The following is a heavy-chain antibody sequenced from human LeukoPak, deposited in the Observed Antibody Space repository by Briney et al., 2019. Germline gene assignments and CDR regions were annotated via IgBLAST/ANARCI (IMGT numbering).Heavy chain of an antibody. CDR3: ATSPPLHYSGSYETFDY. Sequence: GGSLRLSCAASGFTFSTYAIHWVRQAPGKGLDWVTFISYDGGKKYTADAVKGRFTISRDNSKNTLYLQMDNLRTEDTAVYYCATSPPLHYSGSYETFDYWGQGNLVTVSS. D-gene: IGHD1-26*01. CDR2: ISYDGGKK. CDR1: GFTFSTYA. V-gene: IGHV3-30-3*01. J-gene: IGHJ4*02.